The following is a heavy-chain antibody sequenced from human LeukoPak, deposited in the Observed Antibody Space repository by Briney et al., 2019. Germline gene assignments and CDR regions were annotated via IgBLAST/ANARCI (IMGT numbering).Heavy chain of an antibody. CDR2: ISSSSSYI. CDR3: ARDYHLLGY. J-gene: IGHJ4*02. CDR1: GFTFSSYS. Sequence: GGSLRLSCAASGFTFSSYSMNWVRQAPGKGLEWVSSISSSSSYIYHADSVKGRFTISRDNAKNSLYLQMNSLRAEDTAVYYCARDYHLLGYWGQGTLVTVSS. V-gene: IGHV3-21*01. D-gene: IGHD2-2*01.